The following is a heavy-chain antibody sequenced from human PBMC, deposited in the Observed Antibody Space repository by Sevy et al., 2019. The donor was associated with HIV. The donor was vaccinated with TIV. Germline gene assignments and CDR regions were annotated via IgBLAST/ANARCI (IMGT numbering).Heavy chain of an antibody. CDR1: GFTLSDYY. CDR3: IKDLYPPTTVVAGYFHH. Sequence: GGSLRLSCTASGFTLSDYYISWIRQAPGKGLQWISYMSGSDDSGGDDTIYYADAVKGRFTISRDNAKNSLYLQMNSLRAEDTALYYCIKDLYPPTTVVAGYFHHWGQGTLVTVSS. J-gene: IGHJ1*01. CDR2: MSGSDDSGGDDTI. V-gene: IGHV3-11*01. D-gene: IGHD2-15*01.